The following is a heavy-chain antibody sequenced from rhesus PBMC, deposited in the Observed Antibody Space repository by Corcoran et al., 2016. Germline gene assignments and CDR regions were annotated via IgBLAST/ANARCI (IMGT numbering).Heavy chain of an antibody. CDR3: TTDPAYFDY. D-gene: IGHD6-25*01. CDR1: GFTFSNSW. J-gene: IGHJ4*01. Sequence: EVQLVESGAGLVQPGGSLRFSCAASGFTFSNSWSSWVRQALGKGLRGVGQAPGRVLKWVDRIKRKAVGETADYAAAVKGRYTISRDDSQNTLYRQMNSLKTEDTAVYYCTTDPAYFDYWGQGVLVTVSS. CDR2: IKRKAVGETA. V-gene: IGHV3-30*02.